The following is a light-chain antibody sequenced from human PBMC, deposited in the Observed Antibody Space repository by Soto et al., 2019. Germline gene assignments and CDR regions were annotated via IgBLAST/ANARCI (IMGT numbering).Light chain of an antibody. CDR2: EVS. CDR1: SSDVGGYSR. Sequence: QSVLTQPASVSGSPGQSNTISCTGTSSDVGGYSRVSWYQHHPGKAPKLMIYEVSDRPSGVSNRFSGSKSGNTASLTISGLQAEDEADYYCNSYTSSNTRVFGTGTKVTVL. V-gene: IGLV2-14*01. J-gene: IGLJ1*01. CDR3: NSYTSSNTRV.